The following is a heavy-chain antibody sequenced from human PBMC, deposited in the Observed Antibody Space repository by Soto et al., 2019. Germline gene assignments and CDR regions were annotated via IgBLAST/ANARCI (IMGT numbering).Heavy chain of an antibody. Sequence: SETLSLTCTVPGGSISSSSYYWGWIRQPSGKGLEWIGSIYYSGSTYYNPSLKSRVTISVDTSKNQFSLKLSSVTAADTAVYYCARLVHFDWLLHRPAGCNWFDPWGQGTLVTVSS. D-gene: IGHD3-9*01. CDR3: ARLVHFDWLLHRPAGCNWFDP. J-gene: IGHJ5*02. CDR1: GGSISSSSYY. V-gene: IGHV4-39*01. CDR2: IYYSGST.